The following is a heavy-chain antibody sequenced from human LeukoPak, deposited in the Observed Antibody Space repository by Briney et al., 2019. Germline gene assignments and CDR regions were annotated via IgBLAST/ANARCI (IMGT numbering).Heavy chain of an antibody. D-gene: IGHD2-2*01. CDR2: TSAGGSST. CDR3: ARSKGYCGSSTCYSGHFDY. V-gene: IGHV3-23*01. Sequence: GRSLRLSCAASGFSFSSYAMHWVRQAPGKGLEWVSTTSAGGSSTYYADSVKGRFTISRDNSKNTFYLQMNSLRAEDTAVYYCARSKGYCGSSTCYSGHFDYWGQGTLVTVSS. J-gene: IGHJ4*02. CDR1: GFSFSSYA.